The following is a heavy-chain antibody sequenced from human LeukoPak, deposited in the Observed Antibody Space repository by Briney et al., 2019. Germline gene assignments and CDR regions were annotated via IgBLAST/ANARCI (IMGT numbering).Heavy chain of an antibody. CDR2: IYYSGST. V-gene: IGHV4-39*07. D-gene: IGHD6-13*01. CDR3: ARGASSRFEH. J-gene: IGHJ4*02. Sequence: SETLSLTCTVSGGSISSSSYYWGWIRQPPGKGLEWIGSIYYSGSTYYNPSLKSRVTISEDTSKNQFSLKLSSVTAADTAVYYCARGASSRFEHWGQGTLVTVSS. CDR1: GGSISSSSYY.